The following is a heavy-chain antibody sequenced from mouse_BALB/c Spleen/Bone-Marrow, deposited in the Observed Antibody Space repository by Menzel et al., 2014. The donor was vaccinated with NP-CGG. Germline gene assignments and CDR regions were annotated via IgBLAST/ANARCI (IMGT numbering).Heavy chain of an antibody. V-gene: IGHV14-1*02. CDR1: GFNIKDYY. CDR2: FDPENGHT. Sequence: VQLQQSGAEIVRPGALVKLSCKASGFNIKDYYMQWVNQRPEQCLVWTGWFDPENGHTIHDPKFQGKASITADTSSNTAYLHGSSLTSEDTAVYYCARGDGVAMDYWGQGTSV. J-gene: IGHJ4*01. CDR3: ARGDGVAMDY.